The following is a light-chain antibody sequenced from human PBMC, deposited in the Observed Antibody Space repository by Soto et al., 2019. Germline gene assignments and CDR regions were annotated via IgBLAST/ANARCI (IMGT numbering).Light chain of an antibody. CDR1: QSVSSY. J-gene: IGKJ1*01. V-gene: IGKV3-11*01. CDR2: GAS. CDR3: QQYSNWPPWT. Sequence: EIVLTQSPATLSLSPGERATLSCRASQSVSSYLAWYQQKPGQAPRLLIYGASNRATGIPARFSGSGSGTDFTLTISSLEPEDFAVYYCQQYSNWPPWTFGQGTKVVIK.